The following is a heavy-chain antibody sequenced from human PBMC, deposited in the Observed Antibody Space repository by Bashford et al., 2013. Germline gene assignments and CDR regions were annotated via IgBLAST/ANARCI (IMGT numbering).Heavy chain of an antibody. CDR3: ARDVIDEWGDYDGLDV. V-gene: IGHV1-18*04. CDR2: ISPYNGNT. CDR1: GYTFTSHG. J-gene: IGHJ6*02. D-gene: IGHD1-26*01. Sequence: ASVKVSCKASGYTFTSHGIIWVRQAPGQGLEWLGWISPYNGNTKYAQKFQGRVTMTTDTSSNTAYMELRSLRSDDTAIFYCARDVIDEWGDYDGLDVVGPRDHGHRL.